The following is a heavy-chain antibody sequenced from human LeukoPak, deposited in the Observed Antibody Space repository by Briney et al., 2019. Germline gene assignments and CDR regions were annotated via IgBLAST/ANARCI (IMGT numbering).Heavy chain of an antibody. D-gene: IGHD1-26*01. V-gene: IGHV3-21*04. CDR1: GFTFSSYS. Sequence: GGSLRLSCAASGFTFSSYSMNWVRQAPGKGLEWVSSISSSSSYIYYADSVKGRFTISRDNAKNSLYLQMNSLRAEDTAVYYCARVGGSYYYYMDVWGKGTTVTVSS. J-gene: IGHJ6*03. CDR2: ISSSSSYI. CDR3: ARVGGSYYYYMDV.